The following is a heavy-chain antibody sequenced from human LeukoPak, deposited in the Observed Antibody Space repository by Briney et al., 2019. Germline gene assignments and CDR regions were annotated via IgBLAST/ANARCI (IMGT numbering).Heavy chain of an antibody. V-gene: IGHV3-30*02. CDR2: IRYDGSNK. CDR1: GFTFSSYG. J-gene: IGHJ3*02. D-gene: IGHD3-3*01. Sequence: PGGSLRLSCAASGFTFSSYGMHWVRQAPGKGLEWVAFIRYDGSNKYYADSVKGRFTISRDNSKNTLYLQMNSLRAEDTAVYYCAKDELLEVTETPFDAFDIWDQGTMVTVSS. CDR3: AKDELLEVTETPFDAFDI.